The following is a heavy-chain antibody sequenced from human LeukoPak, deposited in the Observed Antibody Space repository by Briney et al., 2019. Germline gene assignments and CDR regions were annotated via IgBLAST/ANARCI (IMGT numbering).Heavy chain of an antibody. J-gene: IGHJ4*02. CDR1: GFTFSRYS. Sequence: GGSLRLSCAASGFTFSRYSMHWVRQAPGKGLEYVSAISNNGGSTYYAKSVKGRFTTSRDNSKNTLYLQMGSLRAEDMAVYYCARTSIAAREADYWGQGTLVTVSS. CDR3: ARTSIAAREADY. V-gene: IGHV3-64*01. CDR2: ISNNGGST. D-gene: IGHD6-6*01.